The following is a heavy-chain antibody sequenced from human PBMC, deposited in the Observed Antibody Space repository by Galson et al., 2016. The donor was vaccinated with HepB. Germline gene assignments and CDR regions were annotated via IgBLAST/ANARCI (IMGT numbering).Heavy chain of an antibody. CDR1: GFTFSSNA. CDR2: ISNGGSYK. CDR3: ARDTKGRVEVVVAANYYYYYGMDV. Sequence: SLRLSCAASGFTFSSNAMHWVRQAPGKGLEWVAVISNGGSYKDYADSVKGRFTISRDNSKNTPYLQMNSLRAEDTAVYYCARDTKGRVEVVVAANYYYYYGMDVWGQGTTVTVSS. D-gene: IGHD2-15*01. V-gene: IGHV3-30*04. J-gene: IGHJ6*02.